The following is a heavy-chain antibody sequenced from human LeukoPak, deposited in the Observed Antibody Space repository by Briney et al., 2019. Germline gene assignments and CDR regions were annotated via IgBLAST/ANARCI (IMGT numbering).Heavy chain of an antibody. Sequence: SETLSLTCAVYGGSFSGYYWSWIRHTPAKGLEWIGEINHSGSTNSNPSLKSRVTLYVDTSKNQFSLKLSSVTLADTAVYYCARGRVENVLRYFDWLYYYMDVWGKGTTVTVSS. CDR2: INHSGST. V-gene: IGHV4-34*01. J-gene: IGHJ6*03. D-gene: IGHD3-9*01. CDR1: GGSFSGYY. CDR3: ARGRVENVLRYFDWLYYYMDV.